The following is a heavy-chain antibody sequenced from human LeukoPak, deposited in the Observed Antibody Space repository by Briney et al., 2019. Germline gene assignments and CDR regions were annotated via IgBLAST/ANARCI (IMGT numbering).Heavy chain of an antibody. CDR2: INHSGST. V-gene: IGHV4-34*01. J-gene: IGHJ3*02. D-gene: IGHD6-6*01. CDR3: AREYSSSIGAFDI. Sequence: SETLSLTCAVYGGSVSGYYWSWIRQPPGKGLEWIGEINHSGSTNYNPSLKSRVTISVDTSKNQFSLKLSSVTAADTAVYYCAREYSSSIGAFDIWGQGTMVTVSS. CDR1: GGSVSGYY.